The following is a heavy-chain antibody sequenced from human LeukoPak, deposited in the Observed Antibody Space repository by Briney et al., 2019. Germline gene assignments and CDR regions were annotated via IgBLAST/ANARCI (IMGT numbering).Heavy chain of an antibody. Sequence: TGGSLRLSCAASGFTFSSYGMRWVRQAPGKGLEWVAFIRYDGSNKYYADSVKGRFTISRDNSKNTLYLQMNSLRAEDTAVYYCAKDGPRYSSGWYFDYWGQGTLVTVSS. CDR3: AKDGPRYSSGWYFDY. CDR2: IRYDGSNK. CDR1: GFTFSSYG. D-gene: IGHD6-19*01. J-gene: IGHJ4*02. V-gene: IGHV3-30*02.